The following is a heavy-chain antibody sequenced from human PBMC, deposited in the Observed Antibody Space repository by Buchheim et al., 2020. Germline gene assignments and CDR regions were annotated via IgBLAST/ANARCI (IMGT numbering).Heavy chain of an antibody. Sequence: QVQLVESGGGVVQPGRSLRLSCAASGFTFSSYGMHWVRQAPGKGLEWVAVIWYDGSNKYYADSVKGRFNISRDNSKNTLYLQMNSLRAEDTAVYYCARESAEIYYYYYGMDVWGQGTT. CDR2: IWYDGSNK. CDR3: ARESAEIYYYYYGMDV. J-gene: IGHJ6*02. CDR1: GFTFSSYG. V-gene: IGHV3-33*01.